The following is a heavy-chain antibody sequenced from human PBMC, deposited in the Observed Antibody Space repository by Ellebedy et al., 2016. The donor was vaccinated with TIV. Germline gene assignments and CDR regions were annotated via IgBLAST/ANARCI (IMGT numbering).Heavy chain of an antibody. V-gene: IGHV3-30*03. D-gene: IGHD1-1*01. CDR1: GFTFSSYG. Sequence: GGSLRLXXAASGFTFSSYGMHWVRQAPGKGLEWVAVISYDGSNKYYADSVKGRFTISRDNSKNTLYLQMNSLRAEDTAVYYCARELVQLERRKRSGLDPWGQGTLVTVSS. J-gene: IGHJ5*02. CDR3: ARELVQLERRKRSGLDP. CDR2: ISYDGSNK.